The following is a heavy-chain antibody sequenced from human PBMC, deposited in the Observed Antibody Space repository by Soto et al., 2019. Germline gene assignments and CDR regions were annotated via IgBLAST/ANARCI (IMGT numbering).Heavy chain of an antibody. CDR2: IRSKAYGGTT. J-gene: IGHJ4*02. CDR3: TRQGTPWKYYFDY. V-gene: IGHV3-49*04. Sequence: PGGSLRLSCTASGFTFGDSAMSWVRQAPGKGLEWVGFIRSKAYGGTTEYAASVKGRFTISRDDSKSIAYLQMNSLKTEDTAMYYCTRQGTPWKYYFDYWGQGTLVTVSS. CDR1: GFTFGDSA. D-gene: IGHD1-1*01.